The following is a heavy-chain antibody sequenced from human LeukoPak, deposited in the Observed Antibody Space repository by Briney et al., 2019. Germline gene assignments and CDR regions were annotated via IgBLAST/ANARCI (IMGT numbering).Heavy chain of an antibody. CDR1: GGSISSYY. CDR3: ARERDDYGDDNWFDP. J-gene: IGHJ5*02. CDR2: IYYSGST. D-gene: IGHD4-17*01. V-gene: IGHV4-59*01. Sequence: SETLSLTCTVSGGSISSYYWSWIRQPPGKGLEWIGYIYYSGSTNYNPSLKSRVTISVDTSKNQFSLKLSSVTAADTAVYYCARERDDYGDDNWFDPWGQGTLVTVSS.